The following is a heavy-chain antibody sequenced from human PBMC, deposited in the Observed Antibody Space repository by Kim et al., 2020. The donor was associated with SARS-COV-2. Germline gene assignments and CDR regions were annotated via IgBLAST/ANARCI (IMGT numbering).Heavy chain of an antibody. J-gene: IGHJ4*02. CDR3: ARPYGSGSYYNSPFDY. V-gene: IGHV5-51*01. D-gene: IGHD3-10*01. CDR1: GYSFTSYW. Sequence: GESLKISCKGSGYSFTSYWIGWVRQMPGKGLEWMGIIYPGDSDTRYSPSFQGQVTISADKSISTAYLQWSSLKASDTAMYYCARPYGSGSYYNSPFDYWGQGTLVTVSS. CDR2: IYPGDSDT.